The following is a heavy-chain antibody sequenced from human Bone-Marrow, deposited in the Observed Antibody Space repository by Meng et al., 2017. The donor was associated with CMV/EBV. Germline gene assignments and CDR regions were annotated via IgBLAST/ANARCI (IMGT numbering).Heavy chain of an antibody. V-gene: IGHV3-21*01. Sequence: AASGFSFCSYNMNWVRQAPGKGLGWVSSVSSRGSYIYYADSVKGRFTISRDNAKNSLYLQMNSLRAEDTAVYYCAKDEAVAGIGFDYWGQGTLVTVSS. CDR2: VSSRGSYI. J-gene: IGHJ4*02. CDR1: GFSFCSYN. D-gene: IGHD6-19*01. CDR3: AKDEAVAGIGFDY.